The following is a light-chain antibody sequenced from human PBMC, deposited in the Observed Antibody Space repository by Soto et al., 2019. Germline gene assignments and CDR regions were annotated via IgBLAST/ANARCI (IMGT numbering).Light chain of an antibody. Sequence: LTQPASVSGSPGQAITLSCTATSSDILNFNFVSWYQQHPGRAPKLILYEVSSRPSGVSNRFSGSKSGNTASLTISGLQADDEADYYCSSYTALAHVFGGGTKVTVL. CDR3: SSYTALAHV. CDR1: SSDILNFNF. CDR2: EVS. J-gene: IGLJ1*01. V-gene: IGLV2-14*01.